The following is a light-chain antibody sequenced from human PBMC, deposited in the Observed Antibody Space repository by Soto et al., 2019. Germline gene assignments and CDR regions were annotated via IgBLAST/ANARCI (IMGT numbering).Light chain of an antibody. CDR3: LQHNSYPLT. V-gene: IGKV1-17*03. CDR2: AAS. J-gene: IGKJ3*01. CDR1: QCSSNY. Sequence: DIQMTQSPSAMSASVGDRVTITCRASQCSSNYLALFQQKPGKVPKRLIYAASSLQSGVPTRFSCSGSGTEFTLTISSLQPEDFATYYCLQHNSYPLTFGPGTKVDIK.